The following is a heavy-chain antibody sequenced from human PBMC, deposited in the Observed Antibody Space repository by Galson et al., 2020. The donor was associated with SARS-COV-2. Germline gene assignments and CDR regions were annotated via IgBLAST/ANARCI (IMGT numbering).Heavy chain of an antibody. CDR1: GYTFTSYG. CDR3: ARDGVTYYYGTSGYYPSRDAGFDL. V-gene: IGHV1-18*01. J-gene: IGHJ3*01. CDR2: ISGKNGNI. Sequence: ASVKVSCKASGYTFTSYGISWVRQAPGQGLEWMGWISGKNGNIKYAQNFQGRVTMTTDTFTNTAYMELTSLRSDDTAVYFCARDGVTYYYGTSGYYPSRDAGFDLWGQGTMVTVSS. D-gene: IGHD3-22*01.